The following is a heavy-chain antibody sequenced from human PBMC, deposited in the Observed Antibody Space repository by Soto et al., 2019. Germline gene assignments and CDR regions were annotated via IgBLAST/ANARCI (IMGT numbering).Heavy chain of an antibody. CDR1: GYMFTSYY. CDR3: ASDGEGTTNFDY. D-gene: IGHD1-26*01. V-gene: IGHV1-46*03. J-gene: IGHJ4*02. CDR2: INPSGGST. Sequence: ASVKVSCKAAGYMFTSYYIHWVRLAPGQGLEWMGIINPSGGSTSYAQKFQGRVTMTRDTSTSTVYMELNSLRSEYTAVYYCASDGEGTTNFDYWGQGALVTVS.